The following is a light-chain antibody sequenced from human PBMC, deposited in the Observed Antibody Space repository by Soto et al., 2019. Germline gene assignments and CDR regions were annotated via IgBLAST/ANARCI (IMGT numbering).Light chain of an antibody. CDR2: KAS. CDR3: EQYNSYWT. Sequence: DIQMTQSPSTLSASVGDRVTITFRASQSISSWLAWYQQKPGKAPKLLIYKASSLESGVPSRFSGSRSAADFTVNISTLQPYDFATYYCEQYNSYWTFGQGTKVEIK. V-gene: IGKV1-5*03. J-gene: IGKJ1*01. CDR1: QSISSW.